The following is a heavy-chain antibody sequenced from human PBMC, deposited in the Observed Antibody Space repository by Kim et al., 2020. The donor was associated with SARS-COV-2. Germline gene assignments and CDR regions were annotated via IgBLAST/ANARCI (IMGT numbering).Heavy chain of an antibody. D-gene: IGHD3-3*01. Sequence: KGRFTISRDNAKTSLYLQINGLGAEDTAVYYCARARARITIFGVVPPGFDYWGQGTLVTVSS. V-gene: IGHV3-7*04. J-gene: IGHJ4*02. CDR3: ARARARITIFGVVPPGFDY.